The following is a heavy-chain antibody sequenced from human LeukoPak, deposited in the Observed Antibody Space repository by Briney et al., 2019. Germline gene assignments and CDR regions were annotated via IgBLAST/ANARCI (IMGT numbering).Heavy chain of an antibody. V-gene: IGHV3-73*01. CDR1: GFTFSGSA. J-gene: IGHJ4*02. CDR3: TRLVGNWNAGYYFDY. CDR2: IRSKANSYAT. D-gene: IGHD1-1*01. Sequence: GGSLRLSCAASGFTFSGSAMHWVRQASGKGLEWVGRIRSKANSYATAYAASVKGRFTISRDDSKNTAYLQMNSLKTEDTAVYYCTRLVGNWNAGYYFDYWGQGTLVSVSS.